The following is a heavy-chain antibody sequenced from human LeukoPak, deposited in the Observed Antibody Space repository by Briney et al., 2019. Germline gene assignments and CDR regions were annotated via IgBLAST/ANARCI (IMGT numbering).Heavy chain of an antibody. V-gene: IGHV4-59*01. Sequence: SETLSLTCTVSGGSISSYHWSWIRQPPGKGLEWIGYIYYSGSTDYNPSLKSRVTISVETPKNQFSLKLSSVTAADTAVYYCARVTGYMIEDYFDYWGQGTLVTVSS. D-gene: IGHD3-22*01. CDR1: GGSISSYH. CDR2: IYYSGST. J-gene: IGHJ4*02. CDR3: ARVTGYMIEDYFDY.